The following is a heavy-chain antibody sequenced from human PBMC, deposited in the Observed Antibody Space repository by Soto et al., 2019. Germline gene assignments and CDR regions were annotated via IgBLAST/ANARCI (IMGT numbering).Heavy chain of an antibody. CDR1: GFTFTNYW. J-gene: IGHJ4*02. V-gene: IGHV3-74*01. Sequence: EVQLVQSGGGSVQPGGSLRLSCAASGFTFTNYWMHWVRQVPGKGLVWVSRIDGVGTGTSYSDSVRGRFTISRDNAENRLSLRMTSLRAEDAAVYYCKTVFEYWGQGTLVNVSS. CDR3: KTVFEY. D-gene: IGHD4-17*01. CDR2: IDGVGTGT.